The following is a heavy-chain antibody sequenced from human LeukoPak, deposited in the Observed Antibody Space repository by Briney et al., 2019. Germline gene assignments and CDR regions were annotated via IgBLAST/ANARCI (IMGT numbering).Heavy chain of an antibody. CDR3: ARDTYDFWSGYSPDY. CDR1: GFTFSSYW. J-gene: IGHJ4*02. D-gene: IGHD3-3*01. CDR2: IKQDGSEK. Sequence: GGSLRLSCAASGFTFSSYWMSWVRQAPGKGLEWVANIKQDGSEKYYVDSMKGRFTISRDNAKNSLYLQMNSLRAEDTAVYYCARDTYDFWSGYSPDYWGQGTLVTVSS. V-gene: IGHV3-7*01.